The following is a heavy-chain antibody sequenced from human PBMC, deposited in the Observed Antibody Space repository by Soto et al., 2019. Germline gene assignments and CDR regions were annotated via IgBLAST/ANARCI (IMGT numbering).Heavy chain of an antibody. V-gene: IGHV3-48*01. CDR3: AKNPGYYYDSTGYHFDY. Sequence: GGSLRLSCAASGFTFSSYSMNWVRQAPGKGPEWISYIGPSHNAIGYAASVKGRFTISRDNSKNTLYLQMNSLRAEDTAVYYCAKNPGYYYDSTGYHFDYWGQGTLVTV. CDR2: IGPSHNAI. D-gene: IGHD3-22*01. J-gene: IGHJ4*02. CDR1: GFTFSSYS.